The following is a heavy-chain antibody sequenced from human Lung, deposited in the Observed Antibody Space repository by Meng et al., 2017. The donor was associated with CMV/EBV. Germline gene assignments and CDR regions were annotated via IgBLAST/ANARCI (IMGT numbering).Heavy chain of an antibody. V-gene: IGHV4-34*01. CDR2: INHSGST. Sequence: SQTLSLTXAVYGGSFSGYYWSWIRQPPGKGLEWIGEINHSGSTNYNPSLKSRVTISVDTSKNQFSLKLSSVTAADTAVYYCARGRGKPAAIYYYGMDVWGQGTTVTVSS. D-gene: IGHD2-2*02. J-gene: IGHJ6*02. CDR3: ARGRGKPAAIYYYGMDV. CDR1: GGSFSGYY.